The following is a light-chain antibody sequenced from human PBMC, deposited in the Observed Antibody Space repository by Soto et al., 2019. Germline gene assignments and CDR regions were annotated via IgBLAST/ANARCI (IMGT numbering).Light chain of an antibody. CDR2: DVS. CDR1: SSDVGGYNY. J-gene: IGLJ2*01. Sequence: QAVVTQPASVSGSPGQSITISCTGTSSDVGGYNYVSWYQQHPGKAPKLMIYDVSNRPSGVSNRFSGSKSCNTASLTISGLQAEDEADYYCSSYTSSSTVFGGGTKLTVL. CDR3: SSYTSSSTV. V-gene: IGLV2-14*01.